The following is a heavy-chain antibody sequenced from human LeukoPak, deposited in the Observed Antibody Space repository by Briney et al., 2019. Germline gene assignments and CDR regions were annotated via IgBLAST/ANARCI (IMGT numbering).Heavy chain of an antibody. D-gene: IGHD2-21*02. CDR1: GYSFTSYW. V-gene: IGHV5-51*01. CDR3: AGQWGDLDEVCYYYGMDV. Sequence: GESLKISCKGSGYSFTSYWIGWVRQMPGKGLEWMGIIYPGDSDTRYSPSFQGQVTISADKSISTAYLQWSSLKASDTAMYYCAGQWGDLDEVCYYYGMDVWGQGTTVTVSS. CDR2: IYPGDSDT. J-gene: IGHJ6*02.